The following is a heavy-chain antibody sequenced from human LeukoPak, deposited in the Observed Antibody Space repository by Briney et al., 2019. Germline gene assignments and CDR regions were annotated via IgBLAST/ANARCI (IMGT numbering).Heavy chain of an antibody. CDR2: ISSSSSYI. D-gene: IGHD3-3*01. J-gene: IGHJ4*02. V-gene: IGHV3-21*01. CDR1: GFTFSSYS. Sequence: GGSLRLSCAASGFTFSSYSMNWVRQAPGKGLEWVSSISSSSSYIYYADSVKGRFTISRDNAKNSLYLQMNSLRAEDTAVYYCAREISGYDFWRGYLNPADYWGQGTLVTVSS. CDR3: AREISGYDFWRGYLNPADY.